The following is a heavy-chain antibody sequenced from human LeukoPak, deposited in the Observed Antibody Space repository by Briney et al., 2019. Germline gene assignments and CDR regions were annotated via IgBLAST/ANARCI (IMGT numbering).Heavy chain of an antibody. J-gene: IGHJ4*02. V-gene: IGHV4-59*01. D-gene: IGHD5-18*01. CDR1: GGSISSYY. Sequence: PSETLSLTCTVSGGSISSYYWNWIRQPPGKGLEWIGYIYYSGSTDYNPSLKSRVTISVDTSKNQFSLKLTSVTAADTAVYYCARAPRGYSYGYVDYWGQGTLVTVSS. CDR2: IYYSGST. CDR3: ARAPRGYSYGYVDY.